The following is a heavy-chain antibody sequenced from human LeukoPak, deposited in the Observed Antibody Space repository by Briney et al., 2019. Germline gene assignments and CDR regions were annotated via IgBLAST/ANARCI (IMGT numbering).Heavy chain of an antibody. J-gene: IGHJ4*02. CDR3: ARGDYYGSGSYFDY. V-gene: IGHV4-4*02. CDR2: IYHSGST. D-gene: IGHD3-10*01. Sequence: PSETLSLTCAVSGGSISSSNWWSWVRQPPGKGLEWIGEIYHSGSTNYNPSLKSRVTISVDKSKNQFSLKLSSVTAADTAVYYCARGDYYGSGSYFDYWGQGTLVTVSS. CDR1: GGSISSSNW.